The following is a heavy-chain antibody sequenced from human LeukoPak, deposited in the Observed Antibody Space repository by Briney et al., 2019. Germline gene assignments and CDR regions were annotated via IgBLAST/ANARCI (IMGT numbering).Heavy chain of an antibody. J-gene: IGHJ3*01. CDR1: GYTFTKYA. V-gene: IGHV1-18*01. D-gene: IGHD6-19*01. CDR3: ARMYSSGWPLECPDV. Sequence: GASVKVSCTASGYTFTKYAISWVRQAPGQGRGWMGWISAYNGNTNYAQKLQGRVTMTTDTSTTTAYMELRSLRSDDTAVYYCARMYSSGWPLECPDVWGQGTMVTVSS. CDR2: ISAYNGNT.